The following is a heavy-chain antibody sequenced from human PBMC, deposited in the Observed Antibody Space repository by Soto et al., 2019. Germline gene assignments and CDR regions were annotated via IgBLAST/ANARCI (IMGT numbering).Heavy chain of an antibody. V-gene: IGHV1-69*01. CDR1: ADTFNSYS. CDR2: ITTVFGTV. J-gene: IGHJ5*02. CDR3: VRSLEGTTVTNWFDP. D-gene: IGHD4-17*01. Sequence: QVQLVHSGAGVKKPGSSVKVSCKASADTFNSYSLSWLRQAPGQRREWMGGITTVFGTVDYAQSFEDRLTLTADDSTSAVDMELSSLRSDDTAVYYCVRSLEGTTVTNWFDPWGQGALVTVSS.